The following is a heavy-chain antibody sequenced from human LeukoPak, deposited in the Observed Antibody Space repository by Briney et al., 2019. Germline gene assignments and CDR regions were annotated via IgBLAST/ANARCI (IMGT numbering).Heavy chain of an antibody. J-gene: IGHJ4*02. CDR2: IYYSGST. CDR3: ARDLRGSSCYDY. Sequence: SETLSLTCSVSGGSLSSYYWSWIRQPPGKGLEWIGFIYYSGSTSYNPSLKSRVTISVDTSKNQFSLSLTSVIAADTALYYCARDLRGSSCYDYWGQGTLVTVSS. CDR1: GGSLSSYY. V-gene: IGHV4-59*01. D-gene: IGHD2-2*01.